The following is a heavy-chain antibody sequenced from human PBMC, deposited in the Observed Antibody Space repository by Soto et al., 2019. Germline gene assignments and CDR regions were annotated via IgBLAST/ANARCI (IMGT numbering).Heavy chain of an antibody. J-gene: IGHJ6*02. Sequence: CKASGYTFTSYGISWVRQAPGQGLEWMGWISAYNGNTNYAQKLQGRVTMTTDTSTSTAYMELRSLRSDDTAVYYCARVVPLGYCSSTSCPTGYYYYGMDVWGQGTTVTVSS. V-gene: IGHV1-18*04. CDR3: ARVVPLGYCSSTSCPTGYYYYGMDV. CDR1: GYTFTSYG. D-gene: IGHD2-2*01. CDR2: ISAYNGNT.